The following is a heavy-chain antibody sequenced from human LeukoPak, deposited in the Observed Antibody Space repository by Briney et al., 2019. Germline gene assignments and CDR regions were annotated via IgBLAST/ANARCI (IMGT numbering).Heavy chain of an antibody. CDR1: GYTFTGYY. V-gene: IGHV1-2*06. CDR2: INPNGGGT. J-gene: IGHJ4*02. CDR3: ARVLTPFIAAAGTGDY. Sequence: ASVKVSCKASGYTFTGYYMHWVRQAPGQGLEWMGRINPNGGGTNYAQKFQGRVTMTRDTSISTAYMELSRLRSDDTAVYYCARVLTPFIAAAGTGDYWGQGTLVTVSS. D-gene: IGHD6-13*01.